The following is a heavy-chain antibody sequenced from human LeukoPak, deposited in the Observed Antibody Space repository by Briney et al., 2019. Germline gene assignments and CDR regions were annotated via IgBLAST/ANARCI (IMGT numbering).Heavy chain of an antibody. V-gene: IGHV3-23*01. J-gene: IGHJ5*02. D-gene: IGHD3-10*01. Sequence: GASLRHSCAASGFTFSSYAMSWVRQAPGKGLEWVSAISGSGGSTYNADSVKGRFTISRDNSKNTLYLQMNSLRAEDTAVYYCAKDRRNVLLWFGILDPWGQGTLVTVSS. CDR1: GFTFSSYA. CDR3: AKDRRNVLLWFGILDP. CDR2: ISGSGGST.